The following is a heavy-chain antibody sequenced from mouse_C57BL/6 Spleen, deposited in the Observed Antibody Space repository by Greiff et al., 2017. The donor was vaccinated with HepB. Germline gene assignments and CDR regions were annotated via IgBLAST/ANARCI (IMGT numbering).Heavy chain of an antibody. V-gene: IGHV1-55*01. D-gene: IGHD1-1*01. CDR2: IYPGSGST. J-gene: IGHJ4*01. CDR3: ARRGITTVVAEGAMDY. Sequence: VQLQQSGAELVKPGASVKMSCKASGYTFTSYWITWVKQRPGQGLEWIGDIYPGSGSTNYNEKFKSKATLTVDTSSSTAYMQLSSLTSEDSAVYYCARRGITTVVAEGAMDYWGQGTSVTVSS. CDR1: GYTFTSYW.